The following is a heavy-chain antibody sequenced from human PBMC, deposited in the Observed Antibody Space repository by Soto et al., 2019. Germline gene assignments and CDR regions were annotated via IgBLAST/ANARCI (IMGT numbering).Heavy chain of an antibody. Sequence: QVQLVQSGAEVKKPGASVKVSCKASGYTFTGYYMHWVRQAPGQGLEWMGWINPIFGTANYAQKFQGRVTITADESTSTAYMELSSLRSEDTAVYYCARASRTGQLRGDSAMVSFDYWGQGTLVTVSS. J-gene: IGHJ4*02. CDR1: GYTFTGYY. D-gene: IGHD5-18*01. V-gene: IGHV1-69*01. CDR3: ARASRTGQLRGDSAMVSFDY. CDR2: INPIFGTA.